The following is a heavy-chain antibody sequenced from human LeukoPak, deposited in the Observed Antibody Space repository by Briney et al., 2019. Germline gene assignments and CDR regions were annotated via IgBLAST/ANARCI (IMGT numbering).Heavy chain of an antibody. V-gene: IGHV7-4-1*02. CDR3: ATSRGYSGYDFFDY. CDR2: INTNTGNP. Sequence: ASVKVSCKASGGTFSSYAISWVRQAPGQGLECMGWINTNTGNPTYAQGFTGRFVFSLDTSVSTAYLQISSLKAEDTAVYYCATSRGYSGYDFFDYWGQGTLVTVSS. CDR1: GGTFSSYA. J-gene: IGHJ4*02. D-gene: IGHD5-12*01.